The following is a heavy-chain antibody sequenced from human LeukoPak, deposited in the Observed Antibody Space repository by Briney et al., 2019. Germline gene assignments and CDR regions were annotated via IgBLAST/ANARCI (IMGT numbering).Heavy chain of an antibody. J-gene: IGHJ4*02. D-gene: IGHD6-19*01. CDR1: GYTFTGYY. V-gene: IGHV1-2*02. CDR2: INRNSGDT. CDR3: ARVGSSGWYVHPTFDY. Sequence: ASVKVSCKASGYTFTGYYMHWVRQAPGQGLEWMGWINRNSGDTNYAQKFQGRVTVTRDTSISTAYMELSWLSTDNTAVYYCARVGSSGWYVHPTFDYWGQGTLVTVSS.